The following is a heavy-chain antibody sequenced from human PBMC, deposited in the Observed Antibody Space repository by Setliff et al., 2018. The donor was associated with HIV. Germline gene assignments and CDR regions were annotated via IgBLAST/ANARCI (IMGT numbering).Heavy chain of an antibody. CDR1: GGSISGSSYY. CDR2: IYYSGNT. J-gene: IGHJ3*02. Sequence: PSETLSLTCSVSGGSISGSSYYWGWIRQPPGKGLEWIGSIYYSGNTYYSPSLKTRVTLSVDTSKSQFSLKLSSVTAADTAVYYCVRLFQRMSFGFDIWGQGTMVTVSS. V-gene: IGHV4-39*01. D-gene: IGHD6-25*01. CDR3: VRLFQRMSFGFDI.